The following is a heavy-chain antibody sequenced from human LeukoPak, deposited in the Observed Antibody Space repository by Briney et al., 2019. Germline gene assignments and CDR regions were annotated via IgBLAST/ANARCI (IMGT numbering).Heavy chain of an antibody. CDR3: ARTQYCSSTSCYFGYFDY. Sequence: SETLSLTCTVSGGSVSSGSYYWSWIRQPPGQGLEWIAYVYYTGSTNYNPSLKSRVTISVDTSKNQFSLKLSSVTAADTAVYYCARTQYCSSTSCYFGYFDYWGQGTLVTV. D-gene: IGHD2-2*01. V-gene: IGHV4-61*01. CDR1: GGSVSSGSYY. CDR2: VYYTGST. J-gene: IGHJ4*02.